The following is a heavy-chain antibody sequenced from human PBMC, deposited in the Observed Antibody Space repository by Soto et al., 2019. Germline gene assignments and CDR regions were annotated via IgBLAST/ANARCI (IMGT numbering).Heavy chain of an antibody. CDR3: AKFCGYGGYGWSTHFDC. J-gene: IGHJ4*02. V-gene: IGHV3-30*18. Sequence: QVQLVESGGGVVQPGRSLRLSCAASGFTFSTYGMHWVRQAPGKGLQWVAVLSYDGSNKYYADSVKGRFTISRDNSKNTLYLQMNSLREEDTAVYYCAKFCGYGGYGWSTHFDCWGQGTLVTVSS. CDR2: LSYDGSNK. CDR1: GFTFSTYG. D-gene: IGHD1-1*01.